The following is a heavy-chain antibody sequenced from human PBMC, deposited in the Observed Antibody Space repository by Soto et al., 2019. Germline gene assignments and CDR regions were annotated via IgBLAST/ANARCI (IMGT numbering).Heavy chain of an antibody. CDR3: ARDPSRYNWNYGNWFDP. V-gene: IGHV1-69*06. CDR2: IIPTFGTA. CDR1: GGTFSSYA. D-gene: IGHD1-7*01. Sequence: GASVKVSCKASGGTFSSYAISWVRQAPGQGLEWMGGIIPTFGTANYAQKFQGRVTITADKSTSTAYMELSSLRSEDTAVYYCARDPSRYNWNYGNWFDPWGQGTLVTAPQ. J-gene: IGHJ5*02.